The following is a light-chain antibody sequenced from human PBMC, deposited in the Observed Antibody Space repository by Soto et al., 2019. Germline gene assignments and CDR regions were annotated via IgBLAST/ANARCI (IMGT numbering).Light chain of an antibody. Sequence: QSALTQPASVSGSPGQSITISCTGTSSDVGGYNYVSWYRQHPGKAPKLMIYEVSNRPSGLSNRFSGSKSGNTASLTISGLQAEDEADYYCSSYTISSNLVVFGGGTKLTVL. CDR3: SSYTISSNLVV. CDR1: SSDVGGYNY. CDR2: EVS. J-gene: IGLJ2*01. V-gene: IGLV2-14*01.